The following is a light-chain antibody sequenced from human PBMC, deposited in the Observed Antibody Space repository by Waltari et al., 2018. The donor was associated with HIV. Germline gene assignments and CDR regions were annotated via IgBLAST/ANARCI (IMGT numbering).Light chain of an antibody. CDR3: AAWDDSLSGRV. CDR1: SSNIGSNY. Sequence: QSVLTQPPSASGTPGQRVTISCSGSSSNIGSNYVYWYQQLPGPTPKLLTYRNNQRPSGVPDRVSGSKSGTSVSLAISGLRSEDEADYYCAAWDDSLSGRVFGGGTKLTVL. CDR2: RNN. V-gene: IGLV1-47*01. J-gene: IGLJ3*02.